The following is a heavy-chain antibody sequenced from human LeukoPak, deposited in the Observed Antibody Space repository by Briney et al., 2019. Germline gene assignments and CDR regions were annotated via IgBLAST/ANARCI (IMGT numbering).Heavy chain of an antibody. CDR1: GFTFSSYS. D-gene: IGHD3-16*01. CDR3: ARGVGLGGWFDP. V-gene: IGHV3-21*01. J-gene: IGHJ5*02. Sequence: GGSLRLSCAASGFTFSSYSMNWVRQAPGKGLDWVSSISSSSCHIYYADSVKGRFTISRDNAKNSLYLQMNSLRVEDTAVYYCARGVGLGGWFDPWGQGTLVTVSS. CDR2: ISSSSCHI.